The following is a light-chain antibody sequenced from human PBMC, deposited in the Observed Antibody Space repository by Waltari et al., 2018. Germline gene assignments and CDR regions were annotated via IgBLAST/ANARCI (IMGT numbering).Light chain of an antibody. Sequence: DIQMTQSPSTVSASVGDRVTITCRASQSISSWLAWYQQKPGKAPKLLIYDASSLESGVPSRFSGSGSGTEVTLTISSLQPDDFAAYYCQQYNTYPWTFGQGTKVEIK. V-gene: IGKV1-5*01. CDR1: QSISSW. CDR2: DAS. CDR3: QQYNTYPWT. J-gene: IGKJ1*01.